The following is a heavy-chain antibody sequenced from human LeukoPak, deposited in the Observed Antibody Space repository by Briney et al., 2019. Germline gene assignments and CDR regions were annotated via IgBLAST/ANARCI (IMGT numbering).Heavy chain of an antibody. V-gene: IGHV1-69*05. CDR3: AREGITYHDFWSGYYNQYYFDY. CDR2: IIPIFGTA. J-gene: IGHJ4*02. Sequence: GASVKVSCKASGGTFSSYAISWVRQAPGQGLEWMGGIIPIFGTANYAQKFQGRVTMTTDTSTSTAYMELRSLRSDDTAVYYCAREGITYHDFWSGYYNQYYFDYWGQGTLVTVSS. D-gene: IGHD3-3*01. CDR1: GGTFSSYA.